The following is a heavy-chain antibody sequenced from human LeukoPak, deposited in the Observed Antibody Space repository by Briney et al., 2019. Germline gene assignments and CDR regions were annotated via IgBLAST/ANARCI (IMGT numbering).Heavy chain of an antibody. J-gene: IGHJ3*02. Sequence: PGGSLRLSCAASGFAFSSYAMTWVRQAPGKGQEWVAGISGSGGSTYYADSVKGRFTISRDNSKNTLYLQINSLRAEDTAAYYCAKSYSSGPDAFDIWGQGTMVTVSS. CDR3: AKSYSSGPDAFDI. V-gene: IGHV3-23*01. D-gene: IGHD6-19*01. CDR1: GFAFSSYA. CDR2: ISGSGGST.